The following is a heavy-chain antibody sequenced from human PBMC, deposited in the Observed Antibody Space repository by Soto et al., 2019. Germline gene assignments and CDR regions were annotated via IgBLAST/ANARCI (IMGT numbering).Heavy chain of an antibody. CDR3: AIRLLSHDSGEYFDY. CDR2: ISVSGVST. CDR1: GFTSNRYA. D-gene: IGHD3-10*01. V-gene: IGHV3-23*01. Sequence: GGSRELACAASGFTSNRYAMSWGREAPGKGLEWVSAISVSGVSTYYADSVNGRFTISRDNSKSTLYLELNSLRAEDTAVYYRAIRLLSHDSGEYFDYWGQGTLVTVS. J-gene: IGHJ4*02.